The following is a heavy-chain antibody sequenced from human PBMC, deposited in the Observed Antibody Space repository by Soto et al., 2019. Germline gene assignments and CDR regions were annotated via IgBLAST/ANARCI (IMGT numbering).Heavy chain of an antibody. V-gene: IGHV3-15*07. D-gene: IGHD2-15*01. CDR1: GLTFTNAW. CDR2: LRSKNDGGTT. CDR3: IRGNQGSYWSDMDV. J-gene: IGHJ6*03. Sequence: GGSLRLSCAASGLTFTNAWMHWVRQAPGKGLEWVGLLRSKNDGGTTDYAAPVKGRFTISGDDSKNTLYLQMNSLKTEDTAVYYCIRGNQGSYWSDMDVWGKGTTVTVSS.